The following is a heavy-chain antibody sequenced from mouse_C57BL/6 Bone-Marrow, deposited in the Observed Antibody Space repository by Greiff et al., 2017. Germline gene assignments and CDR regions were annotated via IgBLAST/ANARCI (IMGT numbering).Heavy chain of an antibody. D-gene: IGHD1-1*01. Sequence: VQLQQPGAELVKPGASVKLSCKASGYTFTSYWMHWVKQRPGQGLEWIGIIHPNSGSTNYNEKFKSKATLTVDKSSSTAYMQLSSLTSEDSAVYYCARSNYGSSDVDWDEYYFDYWGQGTTLTVSS. V-gene: IGHV1-64*01. CDR2: IHPNSGST. CDR3: ARSNYGSSDVDWDEYYFDY. J-gene: IGHJ2*01. CDR1: GYTFTSYW.